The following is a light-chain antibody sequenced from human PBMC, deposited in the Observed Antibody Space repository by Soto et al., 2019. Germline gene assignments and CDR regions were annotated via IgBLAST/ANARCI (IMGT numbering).Light chain of an antibody. CDR3: QSYDSSLSGSV. CDR2: GNS. J-gene: IGLJ2*01. Sequence: QSVLTQPPSVSGAPGQRVTISCTGSSSNIGAGYDIHWYQQLPGTAPKLLISGNSNRPSGVPDRFSGSKSGTSVSLAITGLQAEDEADYYCQSYDSSLSGSVFGGGPKLTVL. CDR1: SSNIGAGYD. V-gene: IGLV1-40*01.